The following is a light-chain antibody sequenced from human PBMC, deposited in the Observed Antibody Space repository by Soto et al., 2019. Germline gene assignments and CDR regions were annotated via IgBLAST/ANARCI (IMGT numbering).Light chain of an antibody. J-gene: IGKJ2*01. V-gene: IGKV3-20*01. CDR3: QQYGSSPPLYT. CDR2: GSS. Sequence: EIVLTQSPGTLSLSPGERATLSCRASQSINNRGLAWYQRKPGQAPRLLIYGSSNRATGIPDRFSGSVSGTDFTLTISRLEPEDFAVYYCQQYGSSPPLYTFGQGTKLEIK. CDR1: QSINNRG.